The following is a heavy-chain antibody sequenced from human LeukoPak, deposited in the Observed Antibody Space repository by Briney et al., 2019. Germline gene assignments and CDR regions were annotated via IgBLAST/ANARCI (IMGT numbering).Heavy chain of an antibody. CDR2: ISWNSGSI. CDR3: ARDLGATLSYMDV. V-gene: IGHV3-9*01. D-gene: IGHD1-26*01. J-gene: IGHJ6*03. Sequence: GRSLRLSCAASGFTFDDYAMHWVRQAPGKGLEWVSGISWNSGSIGYADSVKGRFTISRDNAKNSLYLQMNSLRAEDTALYYCARDLGATLSYMDVWGKGTTVTVSS. CDR1: GFTFDDYA.